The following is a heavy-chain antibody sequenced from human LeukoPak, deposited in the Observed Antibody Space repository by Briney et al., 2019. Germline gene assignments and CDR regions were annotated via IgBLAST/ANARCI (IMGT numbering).Heavy chain of an antibody. V-gene: IGHV3-21*01. D-gene: IGHD2-15*01. CDR3: TNTVVVVASTGFDY. J-gene: IGHJ4*02. CDR2: ISSSSSYI. Sequence: GGSLRLSCAASGFTFSSYSMNWVRQAPGKGLEWVSSISSSSSYIYYADSVKGRFTISRDNAKNSLYLQMNSLRAEDTAVYYCTNTVVVVASTGFDYWGQGTPVTVSS. CDR1: GFTFSSYS.